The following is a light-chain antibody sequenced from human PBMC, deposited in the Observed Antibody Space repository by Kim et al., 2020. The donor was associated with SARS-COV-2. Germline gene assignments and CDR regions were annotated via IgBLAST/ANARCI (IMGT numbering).Light chain of an antibody. V-gene: IGKV4-1*01. CDR1: QSVLYSSNNKNY. CDR2: WAS. J-gene: IGKJ4*01. Sequence: DIVMTQSPDSLAVSLGERATINCKSSQSVLYSSNNKNYLTWYQQKPGQPPKLLIYWASTRESGVHDRFSGSGSGTDFTVTISSLQAEDVAVYYCQQYYNTPLTFGGGTKVDIK. CDR3: QQYYNTPLT.